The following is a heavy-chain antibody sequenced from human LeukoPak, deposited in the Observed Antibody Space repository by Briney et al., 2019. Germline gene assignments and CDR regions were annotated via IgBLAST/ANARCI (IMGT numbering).Heavy chain of an antibody. V-gene: IGHV4-4*07. J-gene: IGHJ4*02. D-gene: IGHD3/OR15-3a*01. CDR1: GGPISTYY. CDR3: ATEFGRTSFDY. CDR2: IYTSGST. Sequence: SETLSLTCADSGGPISTYYWSWLRQPAGKGLEWIGRIYTSGSTSYNTSLKSRVTMSLDTSKNHFSLKLSSVTAADTAVYYCATEFGRTSFDYWGQGALVTVSS.